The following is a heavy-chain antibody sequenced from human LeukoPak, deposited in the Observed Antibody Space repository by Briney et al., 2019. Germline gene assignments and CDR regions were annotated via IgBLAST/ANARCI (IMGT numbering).Heavy chain of an antibody. J-gene: IGHJ5*02. CDR2: IKSKNVGGTT. V-gene: IGHV3-15*01. CDR1: GSTFNNAW. CDR3: TSHAAFDP. Sequence: GGSLRLSCAASGSTFNNAWMNRVRQAPGKGLEWVGRIKSKNVGGTTDYAAPVKGRFTISRDDSKNTVYLQMNSLKIEDTAVYYCTSHAAFDPWGQGTLVTVSS.